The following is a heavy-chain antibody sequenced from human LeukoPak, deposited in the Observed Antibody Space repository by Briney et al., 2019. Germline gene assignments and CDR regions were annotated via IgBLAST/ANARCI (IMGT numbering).Heavy chain of an antibody. Sequence: GGSLRLSCAASEFSVGSNYMTWVRQAPGKGLEWVSAISGSGGSTYYADSVKGRFTISRDNSKNTLYLQMNSLRAEDTAVYYCASRGSLPYNWFDPWGQGTLVTVSS. V-gene: IGHV3-23*01. CDR3: ASRGSLPYNWFDP. CDR1: EFSVGSNY. CDR2: ISGSGGST. J-gene: IGHJ5*02. D-gene: IGHD2-15*01.